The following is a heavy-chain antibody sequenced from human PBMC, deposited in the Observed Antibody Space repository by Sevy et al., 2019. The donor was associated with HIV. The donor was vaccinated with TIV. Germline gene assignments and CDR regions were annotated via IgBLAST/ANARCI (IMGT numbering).Heavy chain of an antibody. CDR1: GFTFSSYW. CDR2: IKQDGSEK. Sequence: GESLKISCAASGFTFSSYWMSWVRQAPGKGLEWVAKIKQDGSEKYYVDSVKGRFTISRDNAKNSLYLQMNSLRAEDTAVYYCARGPQFYDSSGIAYWGQGTLVTVSS. CDR3: ARGPQFYDSSGIAY. J-gene: IGHJ4*02. V-gene: IGHV3-7*01. D-gene: IGHD3-22*01.